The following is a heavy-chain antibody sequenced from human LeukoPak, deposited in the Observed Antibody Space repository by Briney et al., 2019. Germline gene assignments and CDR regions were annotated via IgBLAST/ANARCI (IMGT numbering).Heavy chain of an antibody. J-gene: IGHJ4*02. D-gene: IGHD1-26*01. CDR3: SRESGAFSPFGY. Sequence: TSETLSLTCGVSGGSISSTNWWSWVRQPPGQGLEWIGEISLSGLTNYNPSLKSRVTMSLDKSKNHLSLSLTSVTAADTAVYYCSRESGAFSPFGYWGQGTLVTVSS. CDR1: GGSISSTNW. CDR2: ISLSGLT. V-gene: IGHV4-4*02.